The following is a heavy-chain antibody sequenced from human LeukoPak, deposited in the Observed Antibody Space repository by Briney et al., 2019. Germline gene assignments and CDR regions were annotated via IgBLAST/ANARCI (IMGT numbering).Heavy chain of an antibody. CDR1: AYTFTGYF. CDR3: VRVNNYYDSSGYLYYFDY. Sequence: ASVKVSCKASAYTFTGYFMHWVRQAPGQGLEWMGWINPNSGGTNYAQNFQGRVTMTRDTSISTAYMELSRLRSDDTAVYYCVRVNNYYDSSGYLYYFDYWGQGTLVTVSS. J-gene: IGHJ4*02. D-gene: IGHD3-22*01. CDR2: INPNSGGT. V-gene: IGHV1-2*02.